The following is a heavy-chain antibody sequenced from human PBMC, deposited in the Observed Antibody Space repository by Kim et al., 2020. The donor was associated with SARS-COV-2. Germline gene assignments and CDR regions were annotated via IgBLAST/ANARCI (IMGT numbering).Heavy chain of an antibody. Sequence: GGSLRLPCVASGFSSRNYWLSWVRKAPGKGLEWVAMIKKDGSEKYYVDPMKGRLIISRDNAKNSMYLQMNSLRAEDTAVYYCASLDTATFWGSSDWGQGTLVTVSS. J-gene: IGHJ4*02. V-gene: IGHV3-7*03. CDR3: ASLDTATFWGSSD. D-gene: IGHD5-18*01. CDR1: GFSSRNYW. CDR2: IKKDGSEK.